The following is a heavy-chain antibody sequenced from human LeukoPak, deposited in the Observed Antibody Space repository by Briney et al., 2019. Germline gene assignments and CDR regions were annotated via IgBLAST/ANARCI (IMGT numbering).Heavy chain of an antibody. D-gene: IGHD3-22*01. CDR1: GFTFSSYW. J-gene: IGHJ3*02. V-gene: IGHV3-7*01. CDR2: IKQDGSEK. CDR3: ARDRYYYDSSGFGAFDI. Sequence: PWGSLRLSCAASGFTFSSYWMSWVRQVPGKGLEWVANIKQDGSEKYYVDSVKGRFTISRDNAKNSLYLQMNSLRAEDTAVYYCARDRYYYDSSGFGAFDIWGQGTMVTVSS.